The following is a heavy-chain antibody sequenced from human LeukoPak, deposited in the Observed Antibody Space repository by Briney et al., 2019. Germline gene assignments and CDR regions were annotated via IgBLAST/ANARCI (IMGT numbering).Heavy chain of an antibody. CDR1: EYTFTAYY. D-gene: IGHD3-22*01. J-gene: IGHJ5*02. V-gene: IGHV1-2*02. CDR3: AREGVYYDSSGYPNWFDP. CDR2: INPNSGGT. Sequence: ASVKVSCKASEYTFTAYYIHWVRQAPGQGLEWMGWINPNSGGTNYAQKFQGRVTMTRDTSISTAYMELSRLRSDDTAVYYCAREGVYYDSSGYPNWFDPWGQGTLVTVSS.